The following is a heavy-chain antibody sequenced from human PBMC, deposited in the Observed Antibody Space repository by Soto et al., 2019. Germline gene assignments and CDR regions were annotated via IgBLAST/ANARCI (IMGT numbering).Heavy chain of an antibody. V-gene: IGHV5-10-1*01. CDR1: GYSFTSYW. J-gene: IGHJ1*01. D-gene: IGHD5-18*01. Sequence: PVEALKSTWKGSGYSFTSYWISWVRQMPGKGLELMVMIGRSDSYTKYSPSFQGHVNISADKYISNAYLQWSSLKASDTAMYYCASLQSTAMLMGPVGXWGQCTLVTVS. CDR3: ASLQSTAMLMGPVGX. CDR2: IGRSDSYT.